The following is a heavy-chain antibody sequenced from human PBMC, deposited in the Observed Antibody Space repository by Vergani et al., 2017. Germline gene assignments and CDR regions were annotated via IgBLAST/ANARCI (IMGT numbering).Heavy chain of an antibody. CDR1: GFTVSSNY. D-gene: IGHD3-22*01. J-gene: IGHJ6*02. V-gene: IGHV3-53*04. Sequence: EVQLVESGGGLVQPGGSLRLSCAASGFTVSSNYMSWVRQAPGKGLEWVSVIYSGGSTYYADSVKGRFTISRHNSKNTLYLQMNSLRAEDTAVYYCARDXRYYDSSGYSYYYGMDVWGQGTTVTVSS. CDR2: IYSGGST. CDR3: ARDXRYYDSSGYSYYYGMDV.